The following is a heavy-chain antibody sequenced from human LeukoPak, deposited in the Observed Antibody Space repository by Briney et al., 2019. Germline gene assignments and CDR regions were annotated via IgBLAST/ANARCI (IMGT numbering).Heavy chain of an antibody. CDR1: GYTFTSYG. Sequence: VASVKVSCKAPGYTFTSYGISWVRQAPGQGLEWMGWISAYNGNTNYAQKLQGRVTMTTDTSTSTAYMELRGLRSDDTAVYYCAREYYYDSSGYFGRVDYWGQGTLVTVSS. D-gene: IGHD3-22*01. CDR3: AREYYYDSSGYFGRVDY. J-gene: IGHJ4*02. V-gene: IGHV1-18*01. CDR2: ISAYNGNT.